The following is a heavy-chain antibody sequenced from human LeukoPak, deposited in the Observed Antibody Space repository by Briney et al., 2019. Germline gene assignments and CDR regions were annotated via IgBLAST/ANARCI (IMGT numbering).Heavy chain of an antibody. D-gene: IGHD5-18*01. Sequence: SETLSLTCTVSGGSISSGDYYWSWIRQPPGKGLEWIGYIYYSGSTYYNPSLKSRVTISVDTSKNQFSLKLSSVTAADTAVYYCARHRDTAMVTDYWGQGTLVTVSS. J-gene: IGHJ4*02. V-gene: IGHV4-30-4*01. CDR1: GGSISSGDYY. CDR2: IYYSGST. CDR3: ARHRDTAMVTDY.